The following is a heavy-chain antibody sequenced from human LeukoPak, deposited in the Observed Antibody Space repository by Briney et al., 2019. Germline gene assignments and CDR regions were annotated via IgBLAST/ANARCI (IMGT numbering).Heavy chain of an antibody. D-gene: IGHD3-3*01. CDR1: GFTVSSNY. Sequence: GGSLRLSCAASGFTVSSNYMSWVRQAPGKGLDWVSVIYSGGSTYYADSVKGRFTISRDNSKNTLYLQMNSLRAEDTAVYYCAREPPLRFLEWLPSSWGQGTLVTVSS. CDR3: AREPPLRFLEWLPSS. CDR2: IYSGGST. J-gene: IGHJ5*02. V-gene: IGHV3-53*01.